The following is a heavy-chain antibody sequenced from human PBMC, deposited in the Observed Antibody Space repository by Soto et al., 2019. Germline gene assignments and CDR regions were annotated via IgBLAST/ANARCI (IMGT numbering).Heavy chain of an antibody. CDR2: ISGSGGST. J-gene: IGHJ4*02. CDR1: GFTFSSYA. CDR3: AKDQQFSPSLFYY. V-gene: IGHV3-23*01. D-gene: IGHD3-3*01. Sequence: EVQLLESGGGLVQPGGSLRLSCAASGFTFSSYAMSWVRQAPGKGLEWVSAISGSGGSTFYADSVKGRFTISRDNSKNTLYLQMNSLRAEDTAVYYCAKDQQFSPSLFYYWGQGTLVTVSS.